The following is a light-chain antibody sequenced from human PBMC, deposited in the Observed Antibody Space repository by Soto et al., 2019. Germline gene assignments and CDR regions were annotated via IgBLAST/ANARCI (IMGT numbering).Light chain of an antibody. V-gene: IGKV3-11*01. CDR2: DAS. CDR3: QQRINCPPVPGWT. Sequence: EIVLTQSPATLSLSPGERATLSCRASQSVSSYLAWYQQKPGQAPRLLIYDASNRATGIPARFSGSGSGTDFTLTISSLEPEDFTGYYFQQRINCPPVPGWTFGGGTNVEIK. J-gene: IGKJ4*01. CDR1: QSVSSY.